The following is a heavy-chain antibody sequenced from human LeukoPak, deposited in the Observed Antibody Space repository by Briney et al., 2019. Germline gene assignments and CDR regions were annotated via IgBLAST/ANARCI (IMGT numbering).Heavy chain of an antibody. D-gene: IGHD4-17*01. Sequence: SGTLSLTCAVSGGSISSSNWWSWVRQPPGKGLEWIGEIYHSGSTNYNPSLKSRVTISLDKSKNQFSLKLYSVTAADTAVYYCARASHDYGDYSHFDYWGQGTLVTVSS. CDR2: IYHSGST. J-gene: IGHJ4*02. V-gene: IGHV4-4*02. CDR1: GGSISSSNW. CDR3: ARASHDYGDYSHFDY.